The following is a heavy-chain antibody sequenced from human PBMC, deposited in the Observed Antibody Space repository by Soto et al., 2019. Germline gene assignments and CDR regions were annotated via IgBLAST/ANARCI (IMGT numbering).Heavy chain of an antibody. CDR1: GFTFTSYA. D-gene: IGHD6-19*01. CDR3: ANERGISCWYYYYGMDV. J-gene: IGHJ6*02. CDR2: ISASGGDT. V-gene: IGHV3-23*01. Sequence: EVQLLESGGGLVQPGGSMRLSCAASGFTFTSYAMSWVRQDPGKGLEWDSAISASGGDTHYADAVKGRFVISSVNSRNTLSLQMNSLRAEDTAVYYCANERGISCWYYYYGMDVWGQGTTVTVSS.